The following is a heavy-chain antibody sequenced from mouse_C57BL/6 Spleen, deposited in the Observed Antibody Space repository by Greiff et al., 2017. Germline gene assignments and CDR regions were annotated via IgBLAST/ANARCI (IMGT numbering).Heavy chain of an antibody. V-gene: IGHV5-9-1*02. J-gene: IGHJ2*01. CDR2: ISSGGDYI. CDR3: TREGLRPYYFDY. Sequence: DVQLVESGEGLVKPGGSLKLSCAASGFTFSSYAMSWVRQTPEKRLEWVAYISSGGDYIYYADTVKGRFTISRDNARNTLYLQMSSLKSEDTAMYYCTREGLRPYYFDYWGQGTTLTVSS. D-gene: IGHD2-4*01. CDR1: GFTFSSYA.